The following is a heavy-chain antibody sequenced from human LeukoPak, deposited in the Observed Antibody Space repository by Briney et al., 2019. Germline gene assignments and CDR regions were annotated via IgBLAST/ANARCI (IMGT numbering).Heavy chain of an antibody. D-gene: IGHD3-3*01. Sequence: PGGSLRLSCAACGFTFSSYWMHWVRHAPGEGLVWVSRINNDGSSTSYADSVKGRFTISRDNAKNTLYLQMNSLRAEDTAVYYCARDLEGGAFDIWGQGTMVTVSS. CDR2: INNDGSST. V-gene: IGHV3-74*01. CDR3: ARDLEGGAFDI. CDR1: GFTFSSYW. J-gene: IGHJ3*02.